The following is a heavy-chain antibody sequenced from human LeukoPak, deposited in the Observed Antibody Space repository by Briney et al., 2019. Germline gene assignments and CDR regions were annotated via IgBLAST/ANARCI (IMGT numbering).Heavy chain of an antibody. V-gene: IGHV4-59*08. Sequence: SETLSLTCTVSGGSISSYYWSWIRQPPGRGLEWIGYIYYSGSTDYNPSLKSRVTISVDTSKNQFSLKLSSVTAADTAVYYCARGVSYYDSSGYYNEYFQHWGQGTLVTVSS. CDR3: ARGVSYYDSSGYYNEYFQH. CDR2: IYYSGST. D-gene: IGHD3-22*01. CDR1: GGSISSYY. J-gene: IGHJ1*01.